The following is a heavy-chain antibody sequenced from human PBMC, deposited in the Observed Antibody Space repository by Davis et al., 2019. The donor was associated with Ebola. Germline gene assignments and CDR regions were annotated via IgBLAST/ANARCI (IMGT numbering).Heavy chain of an antibody. J-gene: IGHJ4*02. CDR1: GFTFDDYA. Sequence: GESLKISCAASGFTFDDYAMHWVRQAPGKGLEWVSLISGDGGSTYYADSVKGRFTISRDNSKNTLYLQMNSLRAEDTAVYYCAKTPKGSWYYFDYWGQGTLVTVSS. CDR2: ISGDGGST. V-gene: IGHV3-43*02. D-gene: IGHD6-13*01. CDR3: AKTPKGSWYYFDY.